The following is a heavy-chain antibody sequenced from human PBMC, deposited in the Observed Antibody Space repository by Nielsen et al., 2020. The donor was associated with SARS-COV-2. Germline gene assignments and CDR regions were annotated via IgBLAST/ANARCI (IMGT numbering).Heavy chain of an antibody. V-gene: IGHV4-34*01. D-gene: IGHD2/OR15-2a*01. Sequence: SETLSLTCDGYSGAFTKYYWSWIRQAPGKGLEWIGEINHGGNTNYNPSVESRVTISVDTSKSHFSLHLTSVPAADTALYCCARGERSDFFGLDVWGQGNKVTGSS. CDR3: ARGERSDFFGLDV. J-gene: IGHJ6*02. CDR1: SGAFTKYY. CDR2: INHGGNT.